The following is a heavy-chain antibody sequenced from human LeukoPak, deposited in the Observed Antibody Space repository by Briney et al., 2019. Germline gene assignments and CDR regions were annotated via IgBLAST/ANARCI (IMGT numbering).Heavy chain of an antibody. D-gene: IGHD2-2*02. CDR2: IIPILGIA. J-gene: IGHJ6*03. CDR3: ARGYCSSTSCFTPGSYYYYYMDV. CDR1: GGTFSSYA. V-gene: IGHV1-69*04. Sequence: ASVKVSCKASGGTFSSYAISWVRQAPGQGLEWMGRIIPILGIANYAQKFQGRVTITADKSTSTAYMELSSLRSEDTAVYYCARGYCSSTSCFTPGSYYYYYMDVWGKGTTVTVSS.